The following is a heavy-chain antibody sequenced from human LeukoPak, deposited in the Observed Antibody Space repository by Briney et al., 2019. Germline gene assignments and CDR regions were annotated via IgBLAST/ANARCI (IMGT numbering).Heavy chain of an antibody. CDR2: INPSGGST. D-gene: IGHD1-26*01. CDR1: GYIFTSYF. J-gene: IGHJ4*02. V-gene: IGHV1-46*01. Sequence: ASVKVSCKASGYIFTSYFMHWVRQAPGQGLEWMGLINPSGGSTRYAQKFQGRVTITADESTSTAYMELSSLRSEDTAVYYCARGSGSGSYRHFDYWGQGTLVTVSS. CDR3: ARGSGSGSYRHFDY.